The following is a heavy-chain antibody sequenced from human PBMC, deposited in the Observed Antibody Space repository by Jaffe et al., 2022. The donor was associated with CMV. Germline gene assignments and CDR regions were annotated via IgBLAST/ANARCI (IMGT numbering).Heavy chain of an antibody. J-gene: IGHJ6*02. CDR3: TTDILVVAATWYYYYYGMDV. D-gene: IGHD2-15*01. CDR2: IKSKTDGGTT. V-gene: IGHV3-15*01. Sequence: EVQLVESGGGLVKPGGSLRLSCAASGFTFSNAWMSWVRQAPGKGLEWVGRIKSKTDGGTTDYAAPVKGRFTISRDDSKNTLYLQMNSLKTEDTAVYYCTTDILVVAATWYYYYYGMDVWGQGTTVTVSS. CDR1: GFTFSNAW.